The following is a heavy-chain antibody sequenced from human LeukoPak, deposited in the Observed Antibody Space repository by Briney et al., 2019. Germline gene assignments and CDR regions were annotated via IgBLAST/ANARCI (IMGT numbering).Heavy chain of an antibody. Sequence: PGGSLRLSCAASGFTVSSNYMSWVRQAPGKGLEWVSVIYSGGSTYYADSVKGRFTISRDNSKNTLYLQMNSLRAEDTAVYYCAGHSTDYGDYNWFDPWGQGTLVTVSS. J-gene: IGHJ5*02. CDR2: IYSGGST. CDR3: AGHSTDYGDYNWFDP. CDR1: GFTVSSNY. V-gene: IGHV3-66*02. D-gene: IGHD4-17*01.